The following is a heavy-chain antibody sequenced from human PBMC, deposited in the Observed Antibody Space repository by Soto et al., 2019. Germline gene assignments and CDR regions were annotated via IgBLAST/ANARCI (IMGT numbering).Heavy chain of an antibody. V-gene: IGHV1-3*01. J-gene: IGHJ4*02. CDR1: GYTFTSYA. Sequence: QVQLVQSGAEVKKPGASVKVSCKASGYTFTSYAMHWVRQAPGQRLEWMGWINAGNGNTKYSQKFQGRVTITRDTTASTDYMELSSLRSEDTAVYYWAGDLVYGSGWYLDYWGQGTLVTVSS. CDR3: AGDLVYGSGWYLDY. D-gene: IGHD6-19*01. CDR2: INAGNGNT.